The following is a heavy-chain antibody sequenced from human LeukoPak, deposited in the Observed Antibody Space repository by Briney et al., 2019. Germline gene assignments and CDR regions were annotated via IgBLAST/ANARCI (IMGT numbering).Heavy chain of an antibody. V-gene: IGHV3-33*01. CDR1: GFTFNSYG. D-gene: IGHD3-22*01. Sequence: PGGSLRLSCTASGFTFNSYGIHWVRQAPGKRLEWVTVIWFDGSNKYYADFVKGRFTISRDNSKNTLYLQMNSLRAEDTAVYYCARRQSYYDSSGYTYGFDYWGQGTLVTVSS. CDR2: IWFDGSNK. J-gene: IGHJ4*02. CDR3: ARRQSYYDSSGYTYGFDY.